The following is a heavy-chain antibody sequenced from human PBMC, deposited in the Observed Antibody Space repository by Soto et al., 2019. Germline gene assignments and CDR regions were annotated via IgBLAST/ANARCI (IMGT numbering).Heavy chain of an antibody. J-gene: IGHJ3*02. CDR1: GFTVSSSY. D-gene: IGHD6-19*01. Sequence: PAGSMRLSFAASGFTVSSSYISWGLHTPVKWLECVSVIYSGGSTYYADSVKGRFTISRDNSKNTLYLQMNSLKAEDTAVYYCARFRLKNSSGWVKNAFDIWGQGTMVTVSS. CDR3: ARFRLKNSSGWVKNAFDI. CDR2: IYSGGST. V-gene: IGHV3-66*01.